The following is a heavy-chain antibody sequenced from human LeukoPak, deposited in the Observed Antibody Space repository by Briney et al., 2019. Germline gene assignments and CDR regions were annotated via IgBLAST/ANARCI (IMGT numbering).Heavy chain of an antibody. J-gene: IGHJ4*02. Sequence: SETLSLTCTVSGGSISSYYWSWIRQPPGKGLEWIGYIYYSGSTTYNPSLKSRVTISVDTSKNQFSLKLSSVTAADTAVYYCARHGNYGPAYLDFWGQGTLVTVSS. CDR2: IYYSGST. D-gene: IGHD3-10*01. V-gene: IGHV4-59*08. CDR3: ARHGNYGPAYLDF. CDR1: GGSISSYY.